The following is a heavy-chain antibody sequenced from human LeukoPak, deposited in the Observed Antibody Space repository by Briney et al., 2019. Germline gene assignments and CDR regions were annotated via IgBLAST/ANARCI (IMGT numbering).Heavy chain of an antibody. D-gene: IGHD4-17*01. J-gene: IGHJ5*02. Sequence: ASVKVSCKTAGGTFNNSAISWVRQAPGQGLEWLGGIMPLFGTAGYAQKFQGRVTITMAESTRTVYLELTSLTSDDTAVYYCARDVHGDYGSGWFDPWGQGTLVSVSS. CDR3: ARDVHGDYGSGWFDP. CDR1: GGTFNNSA. CDR2: IMPLFGTA. V-gene: IGHV1-69*05.